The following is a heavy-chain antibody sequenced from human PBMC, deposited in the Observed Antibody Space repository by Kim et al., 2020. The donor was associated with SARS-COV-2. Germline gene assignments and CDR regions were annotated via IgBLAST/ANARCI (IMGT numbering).Heavy chain of an antibody. CDR3: TPWGKYSAFHI. D-gene: IGHD7-27*01. CDR2: IREKVHSYVP. J-gene: IGHJ3*02. V-gene: IGHV3-73*01. CDR1: GFSLSSFS. Sequence: GGSLRLSCTASGFSLSSFSLHWVRQASGNGLEWLCQIREKVHSYVPDYGASVKGRFTFSRDDSKHTAYLQMDSLKTEDTAVYYCTPWGKYSAFHIWGPGTLVTVSS.